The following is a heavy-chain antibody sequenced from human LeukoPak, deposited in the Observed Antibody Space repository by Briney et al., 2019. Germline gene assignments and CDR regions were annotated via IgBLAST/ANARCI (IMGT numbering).Heavy chain of an antibody. D-gene: IGHD3-10*01. J-gene: IGHJ5*02. CDR3: ARGKALLWFGESPTGFDP. CDR1: GFTFSSYW. Sequence: GGSLRLSCAASGFTFSSYWMSWVRQAPGKGLEWVANIKQDGSEKYYVDSVKGRFTISRDNAKNSLYLQMNSLRAEDTAVYYCARGKALLWFGESPTGFDPWGQGTLVTVSS. CDR2: IKQDGSEK. V-gene: IGHV3-7*01.